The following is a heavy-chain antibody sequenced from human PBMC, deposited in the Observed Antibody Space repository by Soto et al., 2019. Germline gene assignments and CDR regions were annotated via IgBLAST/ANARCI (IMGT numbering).Heavy chain of an antibody. V-gene: IGHV3-74*01. Sequence: PGGSLRLSCAASGFTFSSYWMHWVRQAPGKGLVWVSRINSDGSSTSYADSVKGRFTISRDNAKNTLYLQMNSLRVEDTAVYYCARDHVVSRNWFDPWGQGTLVTVSS. CDR2: INSDGSST. D-gene: IGHD2-21*01. CDR3: ARDHVVSRNWFDP. CDR1: GFTFSSYW. J-gene: IGHJ5*02.